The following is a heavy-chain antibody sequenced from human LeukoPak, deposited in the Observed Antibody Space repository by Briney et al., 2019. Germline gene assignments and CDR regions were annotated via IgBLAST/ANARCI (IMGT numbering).Heavy chain of an antibody. Sequence: GGSLRLSCAASGFTFSSYEMNWVRQAPGKGLEWVSYISSSGSTIYYADSAKGRFTISRDNAKNSLYLQMNSLRAEDTAVYYCAKDPVGTCYYYMDVWGKGTTVTISS. J-gene: IGHJ6*03. D-gene: IGHD1-14*01. CDR3: AKDPVGTCYYYMDV. V-gene: IGHV3-48*03. CDR2: ISSSGSTI. CDR1: GFTFSSYE.